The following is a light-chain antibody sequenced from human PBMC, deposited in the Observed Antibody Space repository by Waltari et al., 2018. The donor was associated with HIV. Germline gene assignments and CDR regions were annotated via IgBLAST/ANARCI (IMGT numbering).Light chain of an antibody. CDR2: GVS. Sequence: DIVLTQSPGTLSLSPGERATLSCRASQSVSRDYLAWYQQKPGQAPRLLIYGVSSRATGIPDRFSGSGSGTEFTLTTSRLEPEDFAVYYCQQHPITFGQGTRLEIK. V-gene: IGKV3-20*01. CDR1: QSVSRDY. J-gene: IGKJ5*01. CDR3: QQHPIT.